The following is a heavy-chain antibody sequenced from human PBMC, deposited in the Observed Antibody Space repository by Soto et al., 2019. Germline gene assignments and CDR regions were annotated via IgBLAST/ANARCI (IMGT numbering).Heavy chain of an antibody. CDR1: GVSISSYY. D-gene: IGHD5-12*01. J-gene: IGHJ4*02. CDR2: NYYSGTT. CDR3: VTEEYIGYGQAIDH. Sequence: SETLSLTCAVSGVSISSYYWSWIRQPPGKGLEWVGYNYYSGTTNYNPSLKSRVTISVDTSKNQFFLRLTSVTAADTAVYYCVTEEYIGYGQAIDHWGPGTLVTVSS. V-gene: IGHV4-59*01.